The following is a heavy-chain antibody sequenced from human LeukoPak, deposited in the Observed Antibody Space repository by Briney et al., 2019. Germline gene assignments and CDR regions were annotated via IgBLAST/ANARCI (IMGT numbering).Heavy chain of an antibody. V-gene: IGHV3-7*01. CDR1: GFTFSSYW. CDR2: IKQDGSEK. Sequence: PGGSLRLSCAASGFTFSSYWMSWVRQAPGKGLEWVANIKQDGSEKYYVDSVKGRFTISRDNAKNSLYLQMNSLRAEDTAVYYCARAPYCSSTSCYTGYYYYYMDVWGKGTTVTVSS. D-gene: IGHD2-2*02. J-gene: IGHJ6*03. CDR3: ARAPYCSSTSCYTGYYYYYMDV.